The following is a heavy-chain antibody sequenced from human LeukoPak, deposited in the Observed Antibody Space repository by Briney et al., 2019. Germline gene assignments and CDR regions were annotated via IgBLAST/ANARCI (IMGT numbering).Heavy chain of an antibody. Sequence: GGSLRLSCAASGFTFSNFWMNWVRQAPGKGLEWVANIKPDGGEKYYVDSVKGRFTISRDNARNSLCLQMSSLRAEDTTVYYCARGWGMDVWGQGTSVTVSS. D-gene: IGHD2-15*01. J-gene: IGHJ6*02. CDR3: ARGWGMDV. V-gene: IGHV3-7*01. CDR1: GFTFSNFW. CDR2: IKPDGGEK.